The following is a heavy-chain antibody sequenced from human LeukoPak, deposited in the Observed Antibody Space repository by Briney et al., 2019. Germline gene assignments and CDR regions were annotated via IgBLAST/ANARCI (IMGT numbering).Heavy chain of an antibody. Sequence: EASVKVSCKASGYTFTSYDINWVRQASGQGLEWMGWMNPNSGNTGYAQRFQGRVTMSKDTSITTAYMELRNLRSEDTAIYYCVRSGFCSGATCSYQWSLGWFDPWGQGTLVIVSS. D-gene: IGHD2-15*01. V-gene: IGHV1-8*01. CDR1: GYTFTSYD. J-gene: IGHJ5*02. CDR3: VRSGFCSGATCSYQWSLGWFDP. CDR2: MNPNSGNT.